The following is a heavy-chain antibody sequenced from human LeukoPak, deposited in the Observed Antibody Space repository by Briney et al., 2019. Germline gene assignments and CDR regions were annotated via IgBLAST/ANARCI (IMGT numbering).Heavy chain of an antibody. CDR3: ARVVTMVRGPYFAY. V-gene: IGHV4-34*01. Sequence: SETLSLTCAVYGGSFSGYYWSWIRQPPGKGLEWIGEVNHSGSTNYNPSLKSRVTISVDTSKNQFSLKLSSVTAADTAVYYCARVVTMVRGPYFAYWGQGTLVTVSS. D-gene: IGHD3-10*01. CDR1: GGSFSGYY. CDR2: VNHSGST. J-gene: IGHJ4*02.